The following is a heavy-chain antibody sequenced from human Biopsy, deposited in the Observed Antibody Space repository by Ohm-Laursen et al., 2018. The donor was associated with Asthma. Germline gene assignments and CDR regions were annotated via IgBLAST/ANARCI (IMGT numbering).Heavy chain of an antibody. D-gene: IGHD1-26*01. CDR1: GVSIGTSTYY. V-gene: IGHV4-39*01. CDR2: IYYSGNT. CDR3: ARLWEEVDC. J-gene: IGHJ4*02. Sequence: SETLSLTCSVSGVSIGTSTYYWGWIRQPPGKGLEWIASIYYSGNTYYNPSLKSRGTISLDTSNNQFSLRLSSVTAADTAVYYCARLWEEVDCWGQGDLVTVSS.